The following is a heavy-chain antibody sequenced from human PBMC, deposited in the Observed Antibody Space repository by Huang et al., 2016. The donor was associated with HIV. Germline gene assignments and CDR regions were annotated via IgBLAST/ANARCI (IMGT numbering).Heavy chain of an antibody. D-gene: IGHD2-15*01. CDR3: ATSTPDVGAGVLRSAFDI. CDR2: FDPEEGET. CDR1: GYTVSELS. V-gene: IGHV1-24*01. Sequence: QVQLVESGAELKKPGASVRVSCKVSGYTVSELSLHWVRQAPEKGLEWGGGFDPEEGETSYAQRLQGRVTMTENTSTDTAYMELSSLEPEDTAVYYWATSTPDVGAGVLRSAFDIWGQGTMVTVSS. J-gene: IGHJ3*02.